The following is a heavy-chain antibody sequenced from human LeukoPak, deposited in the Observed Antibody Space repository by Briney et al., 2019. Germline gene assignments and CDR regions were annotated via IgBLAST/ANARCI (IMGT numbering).Heavy chain of an antibody. CDR1: GFTFSSYG. V-gene: IGHV3-48*01. D-gene: IGHD1-1*01. J-gene: IGHJ4*02. CDR3: ARDRDWNHDY. Sequence: GGSLRLSCAASGFTFSSYGMNWVRQAPGKGLEWVSYISSSSSTIHYADSVKGRFTISRDNAKNSLYLQMNSLRAEDTAMYYCARDRDWNHDYWGQGTLVTVSS. CDR2: ISSSSSTI.